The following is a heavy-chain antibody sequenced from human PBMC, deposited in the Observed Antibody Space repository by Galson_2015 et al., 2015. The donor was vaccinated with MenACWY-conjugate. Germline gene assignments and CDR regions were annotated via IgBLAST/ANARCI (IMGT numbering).Heavy chain of an antibody. D-gene: IGHD5-24*01. V-gene: IGHV3-33*01. Sequence: SLRLSCAASGFSLSSCGMHWVRQAPGKGLEWLAVIWSNGINNYYADSVRGRFTISRDDSKHSLLLQMNSLRVDDTAVYYCAREKRPYDAFDVWGQGTMVTVSS. CDR1: GFSLSSCG. J-gene: IGHJ3*01. CDR2: IWSNGINN. CDR3: AREKRPYDAFDV.